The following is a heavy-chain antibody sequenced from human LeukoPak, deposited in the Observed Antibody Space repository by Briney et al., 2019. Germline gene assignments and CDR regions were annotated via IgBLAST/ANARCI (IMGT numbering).Heavy chain of an antibody. CDR2: ISAYNGNT. Sequence: ASAKVSCKASGYTFTSYGISWVRQAPGQGLEWMGWISAYNGNTNYAQKLQGRVTMTTDTSTSTAYMELRSLRSDDTAVYYCARGYCSSTSCFVWGWIDPWGQGTLVTVSS. D-gene: IGHD2-2*01. CDR3: ARGYCSSTSCFVWGWIDP. J-gene: IGHJ5*02. CDR1: GYTFTSYG. V-gene: IGHV1-18*01.